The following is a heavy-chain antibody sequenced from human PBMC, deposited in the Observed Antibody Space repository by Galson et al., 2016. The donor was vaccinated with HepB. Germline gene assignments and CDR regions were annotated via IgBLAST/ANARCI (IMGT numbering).Heavy chain of an antibody. J-gene: IGHJ4*02. Sequence: SLRLSCAASGFTFGNFGIYWVRQAPGKGLEWVADISYDGRKKLYTDSVKGRFTISRDNSKNTVYLQMSSLRVEDTAVYYCAREGSAYDFLFDYWGQGTLVTVSS. CDR3: AREGSAYDFLFDY. V-gene: IGHV3-33*01. CDR1: GFTFGNFG. CDR2: ISYDGRKK. D-gene: IGHD3/OR15-3a*01.